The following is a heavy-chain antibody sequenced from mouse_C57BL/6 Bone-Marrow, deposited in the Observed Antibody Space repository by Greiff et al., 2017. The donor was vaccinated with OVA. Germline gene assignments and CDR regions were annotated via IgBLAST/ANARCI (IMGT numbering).Heavy chain of an antibody. CDR2: IDPSDSYT. J-gene: IGHJ3*01. V-gene: IGHV1-50*01. D-gene: IGHD2-1*01. Sequence: VQLQQPGAELVKPGASVKLSCKASGYTFTSYWMQWVKQRPGQGLEWIGEIDPSDSYTNYNQKFKGKATLTVDTSSSTAYMQLSSLTSEDSAVYYCARGDYGNYAWFAYWGQGTLVTVSA. CDR1: GYTFTSYW. CDR3: ARGDYGNYAWFAY.